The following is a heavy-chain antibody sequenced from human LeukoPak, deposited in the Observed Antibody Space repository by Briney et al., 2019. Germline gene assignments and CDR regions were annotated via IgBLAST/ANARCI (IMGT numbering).Heavy chain of an antibody. V-gene: IGHV4-39*01. CDR3: ARQDWSRFYFDY. CDR1: GGSISSYY. CDR2: TYYSGGA. Sequence: SETLSLTCTVSGGSISSYYWVWIRQPPGKGLEWIGTTYYSGGAYYNLSLKYLVTISVDTSDNRISLKLKSVTAADAAVYYCARQDWSRFYFDYWGPGTPVTVSS. D-gene: IGHD3-9*01. J-gene: IGHJ4*02.